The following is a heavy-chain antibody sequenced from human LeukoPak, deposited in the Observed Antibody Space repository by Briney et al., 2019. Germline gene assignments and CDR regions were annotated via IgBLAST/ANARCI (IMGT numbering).Heavy chain of an antibody. J-gene: IGHJ4*02. D-gene: IGHD3-9*01. Sequence: SETLSLTCAVSGGSISSYYWSWIRQPPGKGLEWIGYIYYSGSTNYNPSLKSRVTISVDTSKNQFSLKLSSVTAADTAVYYCARVYYDILTGPGNFDYWGQGTLVTVSP. V-gene: IGHV4-59*01. CDR3: ARVYYDILTGPGNFDY. CDR2: IYYSGST. CDR1: GGSISSYY.